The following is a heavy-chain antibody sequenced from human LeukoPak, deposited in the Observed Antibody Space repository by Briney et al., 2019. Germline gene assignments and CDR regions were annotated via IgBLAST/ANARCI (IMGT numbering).Heavy chain of an antibody. D-gene: IGHD3-22*01. CDR3: TKHITTDATTPFYYGMDV. CDR2: ISGSGGST. CDR1: GFTFSSYA. V-gene: IGHV3-23*01. J-gene: IGHJ6*02. Sequence: GGSLRLSCAASGFTFSSYAMSWVRQAPGKGLEWVSVISGSGGSTYSADSVKGRFTISRDNAKNSLHLQMDSLRAEDTAVYYCTKHITTDATTPFYYGMDVWGQGTTVTVSS.